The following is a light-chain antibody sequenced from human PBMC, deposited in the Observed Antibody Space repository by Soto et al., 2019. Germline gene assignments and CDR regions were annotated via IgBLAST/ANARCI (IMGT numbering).Light chain of an antibody. V-gene: IGKV1D-13*01. CDR2: HAS. J-gene: IGKJ4*01. Sequence: AIQLTQSPSSLSASVGDRVTITCRASQGISSTLAWYQQKPGEAPKLLIYHASSLQSGVPSRFSGSGSGTDFTLTISSLQPEDFAAYYCQQFNNYPLTCGGGTKVEIK. CDR3: QQFNNYPLT. CDR1: QGISST.